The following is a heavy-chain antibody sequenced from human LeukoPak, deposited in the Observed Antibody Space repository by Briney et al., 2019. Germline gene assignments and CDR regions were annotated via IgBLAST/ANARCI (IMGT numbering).Heavy chain of an antibody. J-gene: IGHJ4*02. CDR3: ARGKDDPFDY. D-gene: IGHD3-3*01. CDR2: MDPNSGNT. Sequence: ASVKVSCKASGYTFTSYGISWVRQAPGQGLEWMGWMDPNSGNTGYAQKFQGRVTITRNTSISTAYMELSSLRSEDTAVYYCARGKDDPFDYWGQGTLVTVSS. V-gene: IGHV1-8*03. CDR1: GYTFTSYG.